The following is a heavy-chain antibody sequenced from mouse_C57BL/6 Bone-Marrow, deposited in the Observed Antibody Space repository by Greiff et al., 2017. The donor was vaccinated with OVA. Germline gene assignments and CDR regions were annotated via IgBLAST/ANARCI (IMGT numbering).Heavy chain of an antibody. CDR2: ISSGSSTI. V-gene: IGHV5-17*01. J-gene: IGHJ4*01. CDR3: ARRSYYGYAMDY. CDR1: GFTFSDYG. Sequence: EVKVVESGGGLVKPGGSLKLSCAASGFTFSDYGMHWVRQAPEKGLEWVAYISSGSSTIYYADTVKGRFTISRDNAKNTLFLQMTSLRSEDTAMYYCARRSYYGYAMDYWGQGTSVTVSS. D-gene: IGHD1-1*01.